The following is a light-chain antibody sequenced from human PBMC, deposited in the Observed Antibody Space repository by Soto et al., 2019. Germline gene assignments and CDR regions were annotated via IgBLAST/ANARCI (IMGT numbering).Light chain of an antibody. CDR2: SDD. Sequence: QSVLTQPPSASGTPGQRVTISCSGSSSNVGSNTVSWYQQLPGTAPKVLIYSDDQRPSGVPDRFSGSRSGSSASLAISGLQSGDEADYYCNSYVAGSNVFGTGTKLTVL. V-gene: IGLV1-44*01. CDR1: SSNVGSNT. CDR3: NSYVAGSNV. J-gene: IGLJ1*01.